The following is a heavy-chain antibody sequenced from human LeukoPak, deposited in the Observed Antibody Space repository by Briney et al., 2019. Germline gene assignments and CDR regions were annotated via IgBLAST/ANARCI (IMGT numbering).Heavy chain of an antibody. V-gene: IGHV3-30*03. D-gene: IGHD5-12*01. CDR2: ISYDGKNE. Sequence: GGAPRLSCAAPGFTLSSYGMHRGRPAPGKGGGRGAVISYDGKNEYYADSVKGRFTISRDNSKNTLFLQVNSLRGEDTAVYYCARDRTRSAYEFDYWGQGTLVTVSS. CDR1: GFTLSSYG. J-gene: IGHJ4*02. CDR3: ARDRTRSAYEFDY.